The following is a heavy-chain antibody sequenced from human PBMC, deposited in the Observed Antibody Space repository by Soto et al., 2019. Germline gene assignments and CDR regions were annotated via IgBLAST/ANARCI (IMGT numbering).Heavy chain of an antibody. CDR1: GFTFSSYS. CDR2: ISSSSSYI. J-gene: IGHJ6*02. Sequence: GGSLRLSCAASGFTFSSYSMNWVRQAPGKGLEWVSSISSSSSYIYYADSVKGRFTISRDNAKNSLYLQMNSLRAEDTAVYYCARDAKPIANAMVRGVITSPKGYYYGMDVWGQGTTVTVS. V-gene: IGHV3-21*01. D-gene: IGHD3-10*01. CDR3: ARDAKPIANAMVRGVITSPKGYYYGMDV.